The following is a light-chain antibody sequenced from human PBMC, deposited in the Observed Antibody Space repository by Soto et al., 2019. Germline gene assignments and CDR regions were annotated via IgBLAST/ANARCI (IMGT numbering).Light chain of an antibody. J-gene: IGLJ3*02. CDR3: GTWDSSLSAEV. V-gene: IGLV1-51*01. Sequence: QSVLTQPPSVSAAPGQTVTISCSGSSSNIGGSYVSWYQQLPGTAPKLLIYDNNKRPSGIPDRFSGSKSGTSATLGITGLQTGDEADYYCGTWDSSLSAEVFGGGTKLTVL. CDR2: DNN. CDR1: SSNIGGSY.